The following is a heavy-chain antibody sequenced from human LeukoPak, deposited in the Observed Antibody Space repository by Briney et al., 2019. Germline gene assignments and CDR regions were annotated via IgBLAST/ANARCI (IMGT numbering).Heavy chain of an antibody. J-gene: IGHJ3*02. CDR2: IYHSGST. Sequence: SETLSLTCAVSGGSISSSNWWSWVRQPPGKGLEWIGEIYHSGSTNYNPSLKSRVTISVDKSKNQFSLKLSSVTAADTAVYYCARVGWFGELSGGADAFDIWGQGTMVTVSS. CDR1: GGSISSSNW. D-gene: IGHD3-10*01. V-gene: IGHV4-4*02. CDR3: ARVGWFGELSGGADAFDI.